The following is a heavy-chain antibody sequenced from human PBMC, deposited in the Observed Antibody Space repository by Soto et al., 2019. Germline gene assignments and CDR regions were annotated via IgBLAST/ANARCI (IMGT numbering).Heavy chain of an antibody. D-gene: IGHD6-13*01. Sequence: ASVKVSCKASGFTFTSSAVQWVRQARGQRLEWIGWIVVGSGHTNYAQKFQERVTITRDMSTSTAYMELSSLRSEDTAVYYCAADYSFGSSWYRGFDYWGQGTLVTVS. CDR3: AADYSFGSSWYRGFDY. V-gene: IGHV1-58*01. CDR2: IVVGSGHT. J-gene: IGHJ4*02. CDR1: GFTFTSSA.